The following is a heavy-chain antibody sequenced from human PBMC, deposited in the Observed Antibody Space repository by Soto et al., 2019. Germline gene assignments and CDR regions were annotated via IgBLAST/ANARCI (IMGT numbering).Heavy chain of an antibody. J-gene: IGHJ6*02. V-gene: IGHV4-30-4*08. Sequence: QVQLQQSGPGLVKPSQTLSLTCTVSGGSISYEYYHWTWIRQSPGKGLEWIGYVHYSGSIMYNPSFKSRVTISVDTSKNQFSLHLSSVTAADTAVYFCVREDAGGDREYYGLDVWGQGTTVNVSS. D-gene: IGHD3-16*01. CDR3: VREDAGGDREYYGLDV. CDR2: VHYSGSI. CDR1: GGSISYEYYH.